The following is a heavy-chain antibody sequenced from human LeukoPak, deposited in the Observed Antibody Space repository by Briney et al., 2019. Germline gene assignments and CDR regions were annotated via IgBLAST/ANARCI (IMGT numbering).Heavy chain of an antibody. CDR1: GYTFTGFY. Sequence: ASVKVSCKASGYTFTGFYFHWVRQAPGQGLEWMGGIIPIFGTANYAQKFQGRVTITADKSTSTAYMELSSLRSEDTAVYYCARAFSGQRGYSYGPDYFDYWGQGTLVTVSS. J-gene: IGHJ4*02. D-gene: IGHD5-18*01. CDR2: IIPIFGTA. CDR3: ARAFSGQRGYSYGPDYFDY. V-gene: IGHV1-69*06.